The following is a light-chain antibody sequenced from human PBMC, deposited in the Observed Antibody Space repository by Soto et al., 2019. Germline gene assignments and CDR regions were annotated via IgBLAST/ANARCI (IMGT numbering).Light chain of an antibody. V-gene: IGKV3-11*01. J-gene: IGKJ3*01. CDR3: QQRSNWPRFT. CDR1: QSVSTY. CDR2: DVS. Sequence: EIVLTQSPATLSLSPGERATLSCRASQSVSTYLAWCQQKPGQAPRLLIYDVSNRATGIPARFSGSGSGTDFTLTISSLEPEDFAIYYCQQRSNWPRFTFGPGTKVDI.